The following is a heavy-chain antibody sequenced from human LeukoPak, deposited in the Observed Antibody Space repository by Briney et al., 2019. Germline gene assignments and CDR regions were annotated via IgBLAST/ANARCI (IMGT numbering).Heavy chain of an antibody. CDR1: GFTFSSYS. CDR3: ARARYYDYVWGSYRPDAFDI. Sequence: GGSLRLSCAASGFTFSSYSMNWVRQAPGKGLEWVSYISSSSSTIYYADSVKGRFTISRDNAKNSLYLQMNSLRAEDTAVYYCARARYYDYVWGSYRPDAFDIWGQGTMVTVSS. V-gene: IGHV3-48*04. D-gene: IGHD3-16*02. CDR2: ISSSSSTI. J-gene: IGHJ3*02.